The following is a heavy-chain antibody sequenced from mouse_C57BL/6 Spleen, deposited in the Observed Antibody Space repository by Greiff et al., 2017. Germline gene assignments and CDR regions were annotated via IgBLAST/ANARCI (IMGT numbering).Heavy chain of an antibody. J-gene: IGHJ3*01. CDR2: IDPEDGDT. CDR3: TTGSYYGNYVFAY. V-gene: IGHV14-1*01. CDR1: GFNIKDYY. Sequence: VQLQQSGAELVRPGASVKLSCTASGFNIKDYYMHWVKQRPEQGLEWIGRIDPEDGDTEYAPKFQGKATMTADTSSNTAYLQLSRLTSEDTAVYYCTTGSYYGNYVFAYWRQGALVTVSA. D-gene: IGHD2-10*01.